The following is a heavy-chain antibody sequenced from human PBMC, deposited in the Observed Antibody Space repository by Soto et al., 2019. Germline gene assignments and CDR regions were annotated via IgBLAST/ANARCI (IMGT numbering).Heavy chain of an antibody. V-gene: IGHV4-61*01. CDR1: GGSVSSGSYY. CDR3: ATIAAARIYYYYGMDV. D-gene: IGHD6-13*01. Sequence: SETLSLTCTVSGGSVSSGSYYWSWIRQPPGKGLEWIGYIYCSGSTNYNPSLKSRVTISVDTSKNQFSLKLSSVTAADTAVYYCATIAAARIYYYYGMDVWGQGTTVTVSS. CDR2: IYCSGST. J-gene: IGHJ6*02.